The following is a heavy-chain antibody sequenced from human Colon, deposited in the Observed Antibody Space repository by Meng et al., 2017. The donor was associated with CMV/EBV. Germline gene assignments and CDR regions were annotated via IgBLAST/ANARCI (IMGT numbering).Heavy chain of an antibody. V-gene: IGHV3-7*01. D-gene: IGHD4-17*01. CDR2: IKQDGSEK. Sequence: ETLSLTCAASGFDFSSHWMNWVRQAPGKGLEWVANIKQDGSEKNYMDSVKGRFTISRDDAQNSLSLQMNSLRAEDSAVYYCARVEGSVTSPLDYWGQGTLVTVSS. CDR3: ARVEGSVTSPLDY. CDR1: GFDFSSHW. J-gene: IGHJ4*02.